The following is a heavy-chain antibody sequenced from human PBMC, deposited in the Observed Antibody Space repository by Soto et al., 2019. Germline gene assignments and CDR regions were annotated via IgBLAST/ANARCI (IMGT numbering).Heavy chain of an antibody. V-gene: IGHV3-23*01. CDR1: GFSFSSYA. Sequence: EVQLLESGGGLVQPGGSLRLSCAASGFSFSSYAMTWVRQAPGKGLEWVSGISDSGGSTYYADSVKGRFTISRDNSKNMVYLQMNRLRAGDTAVYYCANPGSSYGYDWFDPWGQGTLVTVSS. J-gene: IGHJ5*02. D-gene: IGHD5-18*01. CDR3: ANPGSSYGYDWFDP. CDR2: ISDSGGST.